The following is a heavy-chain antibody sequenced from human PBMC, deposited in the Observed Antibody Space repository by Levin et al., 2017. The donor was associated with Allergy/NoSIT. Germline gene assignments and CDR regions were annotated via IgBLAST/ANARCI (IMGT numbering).Heavy chain of an antibody. CDR1: GGSFNNYY. CDR3: ARQSGYCTSTTCRFYWFDP. D-gene: IGHD2-2*01. V-gene: IGHV4-34*01. CDR2: IYPSGSS. Sequence: SETLSLTCAVNGGSFNNYYWSWIRQPPGKGLEWIGEIYPSGSSNYNPSLKSRLTMSIDASKNQFSLALTSVTAADTAIYYCARQSGYCTSTTCRFYWFDPWGQGTQVTVSS. J-gene: IGHJ5*02.